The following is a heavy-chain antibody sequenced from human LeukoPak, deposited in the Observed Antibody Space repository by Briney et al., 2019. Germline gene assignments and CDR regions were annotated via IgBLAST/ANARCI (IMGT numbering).Heavy chain of an antibody. V-gene: IGHV1-46*01. Sequence: GASVKVSCKASGYTFTSYAMNWVRQAPGQGLEWMGAINPRGDATIGAQKFQGRVTTTRDTSTSTVYIELSSLRSEDTAVYYCAREGQQLKHFDYWGQGTLVTVSS. CDR3: AREGQQLKHFDY. CDR2: INPRGDAT. J-gene: IGHJ4*02. D-gene: IGHD1-1*01. CDR1: GYTFTSYA.